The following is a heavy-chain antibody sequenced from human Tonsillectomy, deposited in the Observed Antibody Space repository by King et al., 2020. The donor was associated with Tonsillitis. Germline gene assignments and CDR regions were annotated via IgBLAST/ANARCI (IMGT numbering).Heavy chain of an antibody. D-gene: IGHD5-24*01. CDR3: ARHGMATNWGHYFDY. CDR2: LSYSGST. J-gene: IGHJ4*02. Sequence: QLQESGPGLVKASETLSLTCTVSGGSISSGTYYWGWIRQPPGKGLEWIGSLSYSGSTYYNPPLKSRVTISVDTSKNQFSLELTSVTAADTAVYYCARHGMATNWGHYFDYWGQGTLVTVSS. CDR1: GGSISSGTYY. V-gene: IGHV4-39*01.